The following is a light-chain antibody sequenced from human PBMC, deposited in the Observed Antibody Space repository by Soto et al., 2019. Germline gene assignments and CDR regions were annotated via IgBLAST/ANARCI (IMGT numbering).Light chain of an antibody. J-gene: IGKJ2*01. CDR2: GAS. Sequence: EIVMTQSPATLSLSPGERAALSCRASQSINSELAWYHQKPGQQPRLLIYGASTRATGVPARFTGSESGSDFTLTISGLQSEDFAVYYCQQGHNWPPTLGQGTRLEI. V-gene: IGKV3-15*01. CDR3: QQGHNWPPT. CDR1: QSINSE.